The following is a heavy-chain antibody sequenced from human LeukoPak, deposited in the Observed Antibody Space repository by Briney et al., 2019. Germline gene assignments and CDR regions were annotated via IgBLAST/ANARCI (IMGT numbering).Heavy chain of an antibody. V-gene: IGHV3-30*18. CDR3: AKDRDYKGFDY. D-gene: IGHD4-11*01. Sequence: GGSLRLSCAASGFTFSSYGMHWVRQAPGKGLEWVAVISYDGSNKYYADSVKGRFTISRDNSKNTLYLQMNSLRAEDTAVYYCAKDRDYKGFDYWGQGTLVTVSS. CDR2: ISYDGSNK. CDR1: GFTFSSYG. J-gene: IGHJ4*02.